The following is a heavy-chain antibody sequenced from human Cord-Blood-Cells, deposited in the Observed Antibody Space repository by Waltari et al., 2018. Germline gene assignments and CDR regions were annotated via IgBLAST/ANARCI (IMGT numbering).Heavy chain of an antibody. V-gene: IGHV1-69*01. CDR2: IIPIFGTA. D-gene: IGHD6-13*01. CDR1: GGPFRSYA. Sequence: QVQLVQSGAEVKKPGSSVKVPCKASGGPFRSYAISWVRQAPGQGLEWMGGIIPIFGTANYAQKFQGRVTITADESTSTAYMELSSLRSEDTAVYYCARAREGMAAGAFDIWGQGTMVTVSS. J-gene: IGHJ3*02. CDR3: ARAREGMAAGAFDI.